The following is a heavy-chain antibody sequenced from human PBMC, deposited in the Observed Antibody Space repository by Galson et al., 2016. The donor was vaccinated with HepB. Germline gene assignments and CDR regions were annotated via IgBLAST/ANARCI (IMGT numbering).Heavy chain of an antibody. D-gene: IGHD2-2*01. CDR3: ARSPSRGGQDYYAKLDF. J-gene: IGHJ4*02. CDR1: GYSFSSYW. CDR2: IFVGNSDT. V-gene: IGHV5-51*01. Sequence: QSGAEVKKPGESLKISCEGSGYSFSSYWVAWVRQMPGKGLEWMGIIFVGNSDTRYSPSFQGQVTISVDKSINTAYLQWRSLQAPDTAIYYCARSPSRGGQDYYAKLDFWGQGTLVTVSS.